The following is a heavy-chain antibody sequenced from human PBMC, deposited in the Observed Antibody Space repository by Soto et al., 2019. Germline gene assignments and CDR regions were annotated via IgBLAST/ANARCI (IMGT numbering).Heavy chain of an antibody. CDR1: GFTVSSNY. CDR3: ARSFGIAARPHDY. V-gene: IGHV3-66*01. D-gene: IGHD6-6*01. CDR2: IYSGGST. Sequence: EMQLVESGGGLVQPGGSLRLSCAASGFTVSSNYMSWVRQAPGKGLEWVSLIYSGGSTYYADSVKGRFTISRDNSKNTLYLQMNSLRAEDTAVYFCARSFGIAARPHDYWGQGTLVTVSS. J-gene: IGHJ4*02.